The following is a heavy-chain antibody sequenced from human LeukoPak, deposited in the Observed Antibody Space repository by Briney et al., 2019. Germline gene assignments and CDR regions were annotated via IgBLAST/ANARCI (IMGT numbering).Heavy chain of an antibody. CDR1: GFTFSSDA. D-gene: IGHD6-13*01. V-gene: IGHV3-23*01. CDR3: AKDSSWYPWGDYYYYYGMDV. J-gene: IGHJ6*02. CDR2: ISGSGGST. Sequence: GGSLRLSCAASGFTFSSDAMSWDRQAPGKGLEWVSAISGSGGSTYYADSVKGRFTISRDNSKNTLYLQMNSLRAEDTAVYYCAKDSSWYPWGDYYYYYGMDVWGQGTTVTVSS.